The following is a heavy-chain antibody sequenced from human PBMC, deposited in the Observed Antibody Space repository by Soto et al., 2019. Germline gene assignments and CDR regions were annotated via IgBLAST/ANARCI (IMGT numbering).Heavy chain of an antibody. CDR3: ARDLESYSSSWYRGDYYYYGMDV. D-gene: IGHD6-13*01. Sequence: PGGSLRLSCAASGFTFSSYGMHWVRQAPGKGLEWVAVIWYDGSNKYYAESEKGRFTISRDNSKKTLYLQMNSLRAEDTAVYYCARDLESYSSSWYRGDYYYYGMDVWGQGTTVTVSS. CDR1: GFTFSSYG. J-gene: IGHJ6*02. V-gene: IGHV3-33*01. CDR2: IWYDGSNK.